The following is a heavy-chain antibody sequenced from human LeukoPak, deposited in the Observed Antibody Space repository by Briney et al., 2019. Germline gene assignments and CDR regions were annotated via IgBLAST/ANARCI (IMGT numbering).Heavy chain of an antibody. Sequence: PGGSLRLSCAASGFTFSNYWMHWVRQAPGKGLEWVSDINGSGGSTYYTDSVKGRFTISRDNSKNTLYLQMNSLRAEDTAIYYCAKKYSTGLDPWGQGTLVTVSS. J-gene: IGHJ5*02. D-gene: IGHD1-26*01. CDR1: GFTFSNYW. V-gene: IGHV3-23*01. CDR2: INGSGGST. CDR3: AKKYSTGLDP.